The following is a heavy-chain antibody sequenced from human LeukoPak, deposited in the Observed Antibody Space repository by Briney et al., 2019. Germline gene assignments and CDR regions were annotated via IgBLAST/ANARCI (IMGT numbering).Heavy chain of an antibody. CDR2: IYYSGST. CDR1: GGSISSYY. J-gene: IGHJ4*02. CDR3: ARLRRYTAVVPELDY. D-gene: IGHD5-18*01. Sequence: SETLSLTCTVSGGSISSYYWSWIRQPPGKGLEWIGYIYYSGSTNYNPSLKSRVTISVDTSKNQFSLKLSSVTAADTAVYYCARLRRYTAVVPELDYWGQGTLVTVSS. V-gene: IGHV4-59*08.